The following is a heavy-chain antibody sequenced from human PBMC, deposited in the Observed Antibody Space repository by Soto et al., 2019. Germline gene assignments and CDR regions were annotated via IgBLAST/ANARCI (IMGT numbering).Heavy chain of an antibody. CDR2: IYSGGST. V-gene: IGHV3-53*04. Sequence: GGSMRLSCAASGFTVSSNYVSWVRQDPGKGLEWVSVIYSGGSTYYADSVKGRFTISRHNSKNTLYLQMNSLRAEDTAVYYCARGLLYDYGDYDAFDIWGQGTMVTVSS. CDR3: ARGLLYDYGDYDAFDI. J-gene: IGHJ3*02. CDR1: GFTVSSNY. D-gene: IGHD4-17*01.